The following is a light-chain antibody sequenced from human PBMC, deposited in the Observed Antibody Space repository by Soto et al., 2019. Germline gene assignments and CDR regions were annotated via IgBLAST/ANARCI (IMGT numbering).Light chain of an antibody. J-gene: IGLJ2*01. Sequence: SYELTQPPSVSVSPGQTASITCPGDKLGDKYVCWYQQKPGQSPVLVIYQDSKRPSGIPERFSGSNSGNTATLTISGTQAMDEADYYCQAWDSSVVFGGGTKLTVL. CDR1: KLGDKY. V-gene: IGLV3-1*01. CDR3: QAWDSSVV. CDR2: QDS.